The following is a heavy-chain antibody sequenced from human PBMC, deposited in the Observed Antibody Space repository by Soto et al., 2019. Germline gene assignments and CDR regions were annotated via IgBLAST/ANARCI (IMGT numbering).Heavy chain of an antibody. D-gene: IGHD2-21*01. CDR3: ARALVVVERYFDY. J-gene: IGHJ4*02. CDR2: IYYSGST. Sequence: SETLSLTCTVSGGSISSYYWSWIRQPPGKGLEWIGYIYYSGSTNYNPSLKSRVTISVDTSKNQFSLKLSSVTAADTAVYCCARALVVVERYFDYWGQGTLVTVSS. CDR1: GGSISSYY. V-gene: IGHV4-59*01.